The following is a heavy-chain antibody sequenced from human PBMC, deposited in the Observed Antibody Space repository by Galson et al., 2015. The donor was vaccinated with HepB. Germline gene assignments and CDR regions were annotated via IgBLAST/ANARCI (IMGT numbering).Heavy chain of an antibody. CDR2: IYSGGST. CDR1: GFTVSSNY. J-gene: IGHJ6*03. CDR3: ARESKFITIFGVVKKDYYYYYMDV. V-gene: IGHV3-66*01. Sequence: SLRLSCVASGFTVSSNYVSWVRQAPGKGLEWVSVIYSGGSTYYADSVKGRFTISRDNSKNTLYLQMNSLRAEDTAVYYCARESKFITIFGVVKKDYYYYYMDVWGKGTTVTVSS. D-gene: IGHD3-3*01.